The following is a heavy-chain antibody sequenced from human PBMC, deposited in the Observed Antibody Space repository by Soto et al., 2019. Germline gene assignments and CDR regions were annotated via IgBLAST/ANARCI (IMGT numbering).Heavy chain of an antibody. J-gene: IGHJ3*02. CDR1: GYTFTSYG. CDR2: ISAYNGNT. V-gene: IGHV1-18*01. CDR3: AIRSEEGYYLGAFDI. Sequence: ASVKVSCKASGYTFTSYGISWVRQAPGQGLEWMGWISAYNGNTNYAQKLQGRVTMTTDTSTSTAYMELRSLRSDDTAVYYCAIRSEEGYYLGAFDIWGQGTMVTVSS. D-gene: IGHD1-26*01.